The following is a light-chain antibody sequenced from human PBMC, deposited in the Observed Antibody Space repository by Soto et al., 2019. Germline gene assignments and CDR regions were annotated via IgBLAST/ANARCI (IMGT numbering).Light chain of an antibody. Sequence: EIVLTQSPSTLSLSPGERATLSCRASERLISSYLAWYQQKPGQAPRLLIYGASSRATGIPDRFSGSGSGTDFTLTISRLEPEDFAVYYCQHYVSSPPTWTFGQGTKVEIK. CDR3: QHYVSSPPTWT. CDR2: GAS. CDR1: ERLISSY. J-gene: IGKJ1*01. V-gene: IGKV3-20*01.